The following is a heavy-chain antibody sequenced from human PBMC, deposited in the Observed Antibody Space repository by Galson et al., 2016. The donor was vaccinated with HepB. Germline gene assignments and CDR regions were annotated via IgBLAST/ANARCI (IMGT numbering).Heavy chain of an antibody. CDR2: ISYDGSNK. Sequence: SLRLSCAASGFTFSGYAMHWVRQAPGKGLEWVAVISYDGSNKYYADSVKGRFTISRDNSKNTLYLQMNSLRAGDTAVYYCASLRSGSYAFDIWGQGTMVTVSS. V-gene: IGHV3-30*03. CDR1: GFTFSGYA. J-gene: IGHJ3*02. D-gene: IGHD3-22*01. CDR3: ASLRSGSYAFDI.